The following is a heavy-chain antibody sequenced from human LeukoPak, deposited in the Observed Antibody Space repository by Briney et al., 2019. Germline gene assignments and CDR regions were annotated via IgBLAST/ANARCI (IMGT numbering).Heavy chain of an antibody. V-gene: IGHV3-30*02. Sequence: GGSLRLSCAASGFTFSTYGMHWVRQAPGKGLDWVAFIWHDGNEKHYADSAKGRFTISRDNSQNTLYLHMSSLRAEDTAIYYCATEQEGRRAAFDHWGQGTLVTVSS. D-gene: IGHD1/OR15-1a*01. J-gene: IGHJ4*02. CDR2: IWHDGNEK. CDR1: GFTFSTYG. CDR3: ATEQEGRRAAFDH.